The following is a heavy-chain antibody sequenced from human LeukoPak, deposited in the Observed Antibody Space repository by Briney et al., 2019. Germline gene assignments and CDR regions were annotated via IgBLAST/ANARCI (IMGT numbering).Heavy chain of an antibody. CDR2: ISANNGDT. Sequence: GASVKVSCKTSGYTFTSYGISWVRQARGQGLEWMAWISANNGDTNYAQKVQGRVVLSTDTSTNTAYMELRYLMFDDTAVYYCATGYRHDYWGQGTLVIVSS. CDR1: GYTFTSYG. J-gene: IGHJ4*02. CDR3: ATGYRHDY. V-gene: IGHV1-18*04. D-gene: IGHD2-2*02.